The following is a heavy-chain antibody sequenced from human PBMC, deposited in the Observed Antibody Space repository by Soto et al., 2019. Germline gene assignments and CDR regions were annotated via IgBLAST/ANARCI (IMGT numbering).Heavy chain of an antibody. CDR3: ARGLLSIYNTVPKSYFDY. V-gene: IGHV4-39*07. CDR1: GGSISSSSYY. CDR2: IYYSGST. D-gene: IGHD4-17*01. J-gene: IGHJ4*02. Sequence: TSETLSLTCTISGGSISSSSYYWGWIRQPPGKGLEWIGRIYYSGSTNYNPSLKSRVTISVDTSKNQFSLKLSSVTAADTAVYYCARGLLSIYNTVPKSYFDYWGQGTLVTVSS.